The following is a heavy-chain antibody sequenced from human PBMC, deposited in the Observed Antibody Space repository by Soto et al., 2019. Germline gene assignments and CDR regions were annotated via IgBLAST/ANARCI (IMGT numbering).Heavy chain of an antibody. CDR1: GGSFSGYY. CDR2: INHSGST. D-gene: IGHD3-22*01. V-gene: IGHV4-34*01. J-gene: IGHJ3*02. CDR3: ARSRYYDSSGYRALDAFDI. Sequence: QVHLQQWGAGLLKPSETLSLTCAVFGGSFSGYYWNWIRQPPRKGLEWIGEINHSGSTNHYWSLQSRVTISVDTSRNQFSLKLSSVTAADTPVYYCARSRYYDSSGYRALDAFDIWGQGTMVAVSS.